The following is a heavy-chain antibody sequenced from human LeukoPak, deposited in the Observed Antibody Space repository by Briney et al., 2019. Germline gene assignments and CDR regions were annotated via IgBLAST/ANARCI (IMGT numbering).Heavy chain of an antibody. V-gene: IGHV1-2*02. J-gene: IGHJ6*02. CDR3: ARAFTIFDYYYGMDV. CDR1: GYTFTGYY. D-gene: IGHD3-3*01. CDR2: INPNSGGT. Sequence: ASVKVSCKASGYTFTGYYMHWVRQAPGQGLGWMGWINPNSGGTNYAQKFQGRVTMTRDTSISTAYMELSRLRSDDTAVYYCARAFTIFDYYYGMDVWGQGTTVTVSS.